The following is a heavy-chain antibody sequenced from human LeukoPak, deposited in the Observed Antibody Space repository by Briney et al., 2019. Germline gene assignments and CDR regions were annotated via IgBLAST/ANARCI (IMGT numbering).Heavy chain of an antibody. CDR1: GGSLSGYY. Sequence: PSETLSLTCAVYGGSLSGYYWSWIRQPPGKGLEWIGEINHSGSTNYNPSLKSRVTISVDTSKNQFSLKLSSVTAADTAVYHCARGKTFSSNWFDPWGQGTLVTVSS. CDR3: ARGKTFSSNWFDP. V-gene: IGHV4-34*01. CDR2: INHSGST. D-gene: IGHD3-16*01. J-gene: IGHJ5*02.